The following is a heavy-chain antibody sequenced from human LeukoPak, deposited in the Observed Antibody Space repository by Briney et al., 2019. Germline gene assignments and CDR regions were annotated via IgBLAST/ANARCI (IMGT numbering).Heavy chain of an antibody. CDR3: ARDFGVVTKGFMDV. D-gene: IGHD3-3*01. CDR1: GYTFSNYD. V-gene: IGHV1-8*01. CDR2: MNPNSGNT. J-gene: IGHJ6*03. Sequence: ASVTVSCKASGYTFSNYDINWVRQTTGQGLEWMGWMNPNSGNTGYAQEFQGRVTMTRNTTISTAYMELSSLRSEDTTVYYCARDFGVVTKGFMDVWGKGTTVTVSS.